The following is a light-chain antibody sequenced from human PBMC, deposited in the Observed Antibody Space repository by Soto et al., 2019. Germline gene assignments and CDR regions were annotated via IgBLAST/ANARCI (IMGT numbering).Light chain of an antibody. J-gene: IGKJ1*01. CDR2: AAS. V-gene: IGKV1-39*01. Sequence: DIQMTQSPSSLSASVGDRVTITCRASQSISSYLNWYQQKPGKAPKLLIYAASSLQSGVPSRFSRSGSATDFTRTISSLQPEDFATYYCQQSYSTPRTFGQGTKVEIK. CDR3: QQSYSTPRT. CDR1: QSISSY.